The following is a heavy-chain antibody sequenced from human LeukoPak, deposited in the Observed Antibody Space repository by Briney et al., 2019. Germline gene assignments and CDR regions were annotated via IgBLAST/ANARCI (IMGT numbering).Heavy chain of an antibody. D-gene: IGHD1-1*01. J-gene: IGHJ4*02. CDR3: AKGAWNRYVLFQPHFDY. Sequence: PGGSLRLSCAASGFTFSSYAMSWVRQAPGEGLEWVSAISGSGGSTYYADSVKGRFTISRDNSKNTLYLQMNSLRAEDTAVYYCAKGAWNRYVLFQPHFDYWGQGTLVTVSS. CDR2: ISGSGGST. V-gene: IGHV3-23*01. CDR1: GFTFSSYA.